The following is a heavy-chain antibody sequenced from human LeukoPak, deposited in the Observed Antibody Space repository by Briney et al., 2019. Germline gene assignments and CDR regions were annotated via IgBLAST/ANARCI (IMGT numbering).Heavy chain of an antibody. V-gene: IGHV3-23*01. CDR2: ISGSGGST. CDR1: GFTFSSYA. CDR3: AKATAVAGRTNWFDP. Sequence: TGGSLRLSCAASGFTFSSYAMSRVRQAPGKGLEWVSAISGSGGSTYYADSVKGRFTISRDNSKNTLYLQMNSLRAEDTAVYYCAKATAVAGRTNWFDPWGQGTLVTVSS. J-gene: IGHJ5*02. D-gene: IGHD6-19*01.